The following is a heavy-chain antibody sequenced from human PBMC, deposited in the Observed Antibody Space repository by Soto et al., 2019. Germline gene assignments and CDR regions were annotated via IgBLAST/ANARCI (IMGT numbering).Heavy chain of an antibody. Sequence: SLRLSCAASGFTFSSYSMNWVRQAPGKGLEWVPSISSSSSYIYYADSVKGRFTISRDNAKNSLYLQMNSLRAEDTAVYYCASGAYYYDSSGYYYYWGQGTLVTVSS. D-gene: IGHD3-22*01. CDR3: ASGAYYYDSSGYYYY. CDR1: GFTFSSYS. V-gene: IGHV3-21*01. J-gene: IGHJ4*02. CDR2: ISSSSSYI.